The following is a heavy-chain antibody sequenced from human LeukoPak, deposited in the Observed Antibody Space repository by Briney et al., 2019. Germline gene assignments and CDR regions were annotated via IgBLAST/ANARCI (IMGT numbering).Heavy chain of an antibody. J-gene: IGHJ4*02. D-gene: IGHD1-14*01. CDR2: ISAYNGDT. Sequence: ASVKVSCKTSGYTFTSFGITWVRQAPGQGLEWMGWISAYNGDTKSAPKFQGRVTMTTDTPTTTAYMDLRSLRSDDTAVYYCARDPEGSLSFDYWGQGTLVTVSS. CDR3: ARDPEGSLSFDY. CDR1: GYTFTSFG. V-gene: IGHV1-18*01.